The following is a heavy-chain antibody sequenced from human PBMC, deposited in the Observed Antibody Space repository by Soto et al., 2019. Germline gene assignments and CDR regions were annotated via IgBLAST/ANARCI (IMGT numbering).Heavy chain of an antibody. CDR1: GFC. D-gene: IGHD3-16*01. CDR2: INHSGST. J-gene: IGHJ4*02. V-gene: IGHV4-34*01. CDR3: EKVGWGSFRDPDY. Sequence: GFCWSCIINPPGKGLEWIGEINHSGSTNYNPWLKSRVTISGDTAKNQFSLKLSSVTAADTSVYYCEKVGWGSFRDPDYLGQGTSVPVSS.